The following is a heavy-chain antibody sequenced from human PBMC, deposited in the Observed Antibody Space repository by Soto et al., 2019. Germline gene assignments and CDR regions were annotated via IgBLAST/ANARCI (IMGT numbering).Heavy chain of an antibody. CDR1: GYIFVNYG. V-gene: IGHV1-18*01. D-gene: IGHD3-16*01. CDR3: VMVDNYVTPTPQDV. J-gene: IGHJ6*02. CDR2: ISPYTGNT. Sequence: QVQLVQSGDEVKKPGASVKVSCKASGYIFVNYGIAWVRQAPGQGLEWMGWISPYTGNTHSASKVQGRLTMTTDTSTSTTYMDLGSLTSDDTAVYYCVMVDNYVTPTPQDVWGQGTTVTVSS.